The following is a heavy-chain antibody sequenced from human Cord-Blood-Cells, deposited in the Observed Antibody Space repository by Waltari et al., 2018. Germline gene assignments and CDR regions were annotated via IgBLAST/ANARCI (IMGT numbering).Heavy chain of an antibody. Sequence: QVQLVESGGGVVQPGRSLRLSCAASGFTFSSYAMHWVRQAPGKGLRWVAVISYDGSNKYYADSVKGRFTISRDNSKNTLYLQMNSLRAEDTAVYYCARDPRGNSGSYYFDYWGQGTLVTVSS. D-gene: IGHD1-26*01. CDR3: ARDPRGNSGSYYFDY. V-gene: IGHV3-30*04. CDR1: GFTFSSYA. J-gene: IGHJ4*02. CDR2: ISYDGSNK.